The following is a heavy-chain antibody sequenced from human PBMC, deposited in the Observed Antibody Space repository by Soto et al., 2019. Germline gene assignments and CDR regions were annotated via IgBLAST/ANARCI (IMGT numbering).Heavy chain of an antibody. Sequence: QAQVVQSGAEGRKPGSSVKLSCKASEGTFNSYAIAWVPQAPGQGLEWMGGIIPYYNTLNYAQKFQDRVTITADDSTNTVYMELSSLRSDDTDVYFCASGASRWYPYFFDSWAQGTLVTVSS. D-gene: IGHD6-13*01. J-gene: IGHJ4*02. CDR1: EGTFNSYA. V-gene: IGHV1-69*01. CDR3: ASGASRWYPYFFDS. CDR2: IIPYYNTL.